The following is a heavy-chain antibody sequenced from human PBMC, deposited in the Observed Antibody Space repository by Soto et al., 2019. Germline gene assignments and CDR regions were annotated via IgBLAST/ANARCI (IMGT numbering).Heavy chain of an antibody. CDR3: AKGGAIVAAGTRVYLYNAMDV. J-gene: IGHJ6*02. CDR1: GYTFTGYY. Sequence: KVSCKASGYTFTGYYVHWVRQAPGQGLEWMGWINPNSGDTYLAQRFQGRVTMNRDTSIGTAYMELRGLTSDDTAEYYCAKGGAIVAAGTRVYLYNAMDVWGQGTTVTVSS. D-gene: IGHD1-26*01. V-gene: IGHV1-2*02. CDR2: INPNSGDT.